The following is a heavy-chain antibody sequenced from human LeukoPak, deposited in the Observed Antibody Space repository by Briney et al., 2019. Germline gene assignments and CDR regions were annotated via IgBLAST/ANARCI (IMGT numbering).Heavy chain of an antibody. Sequence: PGGSLRLSCAASGSTFNTYVMTWVRQAPGKGLEWVSAISGSGGNTYYADSVKGRFTISRDNSKNTLSLQMYSLRAEDTAVYFCAKDDTWIQLWYESWGQGTLVTVSS. CDR2: ISGSGGNT. CDR1: GSTFNTYV. J-gene: IGHJ5*02. CDR3: AKDDTWIQLWYES. D-gene: IGHD5-18*01. V-gene: IGHV3-23*01.